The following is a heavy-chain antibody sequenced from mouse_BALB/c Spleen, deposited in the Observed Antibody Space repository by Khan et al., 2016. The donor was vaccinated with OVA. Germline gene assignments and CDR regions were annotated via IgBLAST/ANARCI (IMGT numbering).Heavy chain of an antibody. V-gene: IGHV5-6*01. Sequence: EVELVESGGDLVKPGGSLRLSCAASGFTFSTYGMSRVRQPPDKRLEWVATINSDGDYTYYPDTVKGRFTISRNNAENTLYLQMSSLKSEDTAIYYCASHLTGSFAYWGQGTLVTVSA. CDR3: ASHLTGSFAY. J-gene: IGHJ3*01. CDR1: GFTFSTYG. D-gene: IGHD4-1*01. CDR2: INSDGDYT.